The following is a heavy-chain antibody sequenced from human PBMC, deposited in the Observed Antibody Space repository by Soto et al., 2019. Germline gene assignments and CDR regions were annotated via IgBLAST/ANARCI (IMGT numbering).Heavy chain of an antibody. Sequence: QVQLQESGPGLVKPSQTLSLTCTVSGGSISSGDYYWSWIRQPPGKGLEWIGYIYYSGSTYYNPSLKSRVTISVDXSKXXXXXXXXXXXXXXXXXXXXXXXXXXXXXYYYGMDVWGQGTTVTVSS. CDR3: XXXXXXXXXYYYGMDV. J-gene: IGHJ6*02. CDR2: IYYSGST. V-gene: IGHV4-30-4*01. CDR1: GGSISSGDYY.